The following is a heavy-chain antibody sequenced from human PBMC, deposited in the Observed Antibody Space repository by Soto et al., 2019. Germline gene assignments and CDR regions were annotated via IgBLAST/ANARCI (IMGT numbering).Heavy chain of an antibody. CDR1: GGTFSSYA. J-gene: IGHJ4*02. V-gene: IGHV1-69*13. Sequence: SVKVSCKASGGTFSSYAISWVRQAPGQRLEWMGGIIPIFGTANYAQKFQGRVTITADESTSTAYMELSSLRSEDTAVYYCARGLYYYDSSGYYLYYFDYWGQGTLVTVSS. CDR3: ARGLYYYDSSGYYLYYFDY. CDR2: IIPIFGTA. D-gene: IGHD3-22*01.